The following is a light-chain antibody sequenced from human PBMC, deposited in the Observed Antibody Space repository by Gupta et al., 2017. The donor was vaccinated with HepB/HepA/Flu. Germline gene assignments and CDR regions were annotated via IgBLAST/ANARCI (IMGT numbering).Light chain of an antibody. CDR2: WAF. CDR1: QRVSDSSNNKNY. V-gene: IGKV4-1*01. CDR3: QQDDSTPFT. J-gene: IGKJ3*01. Sequence: DIVMTQSPHSLSVSLGERATINCKSSQRVSDSSNNKNYLVWYQQKPGQPPKVLIYWAFTRESGVPDRFSGSGSGTDFTLTISSLQAEDVAIYYCQQDDSTPFTFGHGTKVEI.